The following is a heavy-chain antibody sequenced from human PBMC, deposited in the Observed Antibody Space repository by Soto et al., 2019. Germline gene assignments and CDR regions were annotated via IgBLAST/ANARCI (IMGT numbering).Heavy chain of an antibody. Sequence: PSETLSLTCTVSGGSISSSSYYWGWIRQPPGKGLEWIGSIYYSGSTYYNPSLKSRVTISVDTSKNQFSLKLSSVTAADTAVYYCARHESIAARPFNWFDPWGQGTLVTVSS. CDR3: ARHESIAARPFNWFDP. CDR1: GGSISSSSYY. V-gene: IGHV4-39*01. D-gene: IGHD6-6*01. J-gene: IGHJ5*02. CDR2: IYYSGST.